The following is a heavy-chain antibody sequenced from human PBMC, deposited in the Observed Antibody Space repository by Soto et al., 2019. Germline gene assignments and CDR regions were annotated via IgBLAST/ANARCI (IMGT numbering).Heavy chain of an antibody. CDR3: AKNGHPPYYYYGMDV. J-gene: IGHJ6*02. CDR2: ISGYNGDT. D-gene: IGHD2-8*01. Sequence: ASVKVSCKASVYSFTTYGSSWVRQAPGQGLEWMGWISGYNGDTNNAQKFQDRVTMTIDRSTTTAYLELRSLTSDDTAVYYCAKNGHPPYYYYGMDVWGQGTTVTVSS. V-gene: IGHV1-18*01. CDR1: VYSFTTYG.